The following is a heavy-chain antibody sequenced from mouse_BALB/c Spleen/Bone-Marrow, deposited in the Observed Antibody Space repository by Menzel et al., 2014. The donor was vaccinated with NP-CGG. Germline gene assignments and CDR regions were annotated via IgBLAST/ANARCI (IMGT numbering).Heavy chain of an antibody. CDR2: INPESNTI. Sequence: EVQLVESGGGLVQPGGSLKLSCAASGFDFXRYWMSWVRQAPGKGLQWIGEINPESNTINYTPSLKDKFIISRDNAKNTLYLQMSKVRSEDTALYCCARLGYYGWFAYWGQGTLVTVSA. J-gene: IGHJ3*01. CDR3: ARLGYYGWFAY. CDR1: GFDFXRYW. D-gene: IGHD2-3*01. V-gene: IGHV4-1*02.